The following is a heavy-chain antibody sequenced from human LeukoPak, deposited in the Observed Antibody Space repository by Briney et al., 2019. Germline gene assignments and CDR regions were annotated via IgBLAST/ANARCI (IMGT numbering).Heavy chain of an antibody. V-gene: IGHV4-34*01. J-gene: IGHJ5*02. CDR3: AYKGPISGYAFDP. Sequence: SETLPLTCAVYGESFSEYYWSWIRQPPGKGLEWIGEINHSGSTNSNPSLKSRVTISVDTSKKQFSLKLSSVTAADTAVYYCAYKGPISGYAFDPWGRGTLVTVSS. D-gene: IGHD5-12*01. CDR2: INHSGST. CDR1: GESFSEYY.